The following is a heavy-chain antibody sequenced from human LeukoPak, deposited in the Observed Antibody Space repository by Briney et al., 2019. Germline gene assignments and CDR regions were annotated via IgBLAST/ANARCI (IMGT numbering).Heavy chain of an antibody. CDR1: GFTFSSYA. CDR2: ISGSGGST. J-gene: IGHJ4*02. V-gene: IGHV3-23*01. CDR3: AKLYYYDSSGSFDY. Sequence: GGSLRLSCAASGFTFSSYAMSWVRQAPGKGLEWVSAISGSGGSTYYADSVKGRFTISRDNSKNTLYLQMNSLRAEGTAVYYCAKLYYYDSSGSFDYWGQGTLVTVSS. D-gene: IGHD3-22*01.